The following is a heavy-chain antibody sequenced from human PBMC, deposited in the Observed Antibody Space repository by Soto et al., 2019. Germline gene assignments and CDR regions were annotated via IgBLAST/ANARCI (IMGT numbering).Heavy chain of an antibody. CDR1: GFSVSRGYY. CDR2: IYPSVSS. CDR3: AREKVGTTFFAN. J-gene: IGHJ4*02. Sequence: TSEPLSPPWNVSGFSVSRGYYGSWVRQPPGKGLEWIGSIYPSVSSSNNPSLESRLTLSIDTSKNQVIMKLASVTAADPALYYCAREKVGTTFFANWGQGTQVTV. V-gene: IGHV4-38-2*02. D-gene: IGHD1-1*01.